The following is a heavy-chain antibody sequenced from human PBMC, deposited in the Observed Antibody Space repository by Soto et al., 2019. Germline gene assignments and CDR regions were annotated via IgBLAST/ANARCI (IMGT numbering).Heavy chain of an antibody. V-gene: IGHV1-18*01. D-gene: IGHD2-2*01. CDR3: ARGIEYQLLFRPHNWFDP. J-gene: IGHJ5*02. CDR1: GYTFTSYG. Sequence: ASVKVSCKASGYTFTSYGISWVRQAPGQGLEWMGWISAYNGNTNYAQKLQGRVTMTTDTSAGTAYMELRSLRSDDTAVYYCARGIEYQLLFRPHNWFDPWGQGTLVTVSS. CDR2: ISAYNGNT.